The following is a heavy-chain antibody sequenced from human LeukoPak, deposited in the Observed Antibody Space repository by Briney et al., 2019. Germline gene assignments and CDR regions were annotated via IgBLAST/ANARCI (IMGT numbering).Heavy chain of an antibody. CDR1: EFTFSTYS. V-gene: IGHV3-21*03. Sequence: GGSLRLSCTASEFTFSTYSMNWVRQAPGRGLDWISTINSGGDYVYYADSVKGRFTISRDNAKNSLYLQMNSLKTEDTAVYYCATYSHSWYWGQGTLVTVSS. CDR2: INSGGDYV. D-gene: IGHD2-15*01. J-gene: IGHJ4*02. CDR3: ATYSHSWY.